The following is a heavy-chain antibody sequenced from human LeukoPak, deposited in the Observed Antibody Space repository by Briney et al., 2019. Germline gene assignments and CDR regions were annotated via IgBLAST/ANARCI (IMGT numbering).Heavy chain of an antibody. CDR1: GFTFNSYV. V-gene: IGHV3-30*18. CDR3: AKTGSGWYFDY. D-gene: IGHD6-19*01. Sequence: PGRSLRLSFAASGFTFNSYVMHWVRQAPGKGLEWVAVISYDGSNKYYADSVKGRFTISRDNSKNTLYLQMNSLRPEDTSVYYCAKTGSGWYFDYWGQGTLVTVSS. J-gene: IGHJ4*02. CDR2: ISYDGSNK.